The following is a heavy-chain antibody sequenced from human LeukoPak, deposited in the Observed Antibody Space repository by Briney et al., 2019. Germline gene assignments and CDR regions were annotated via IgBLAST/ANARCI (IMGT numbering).Heavy chain of an antibody. CDR3: AKSSYYDASGYYREYYFDY. CDR2: ISGSGGST. D-gene: IGHD3-22*01. Sequence: GGSLRLSCVPSGFSFSHYAMSWVRQAPGKGLEWVSSISGSGGSTHYADSVKGRFTISRDKTKNTLYLQMNSLRAEDTAVYYCAKSSYYDASGYYREYYFDYWGQGTLVTVSS. CDR1: GFSFSHYA. V-gene: IGHV3-23*01. J-gene: IGHJ4*02.